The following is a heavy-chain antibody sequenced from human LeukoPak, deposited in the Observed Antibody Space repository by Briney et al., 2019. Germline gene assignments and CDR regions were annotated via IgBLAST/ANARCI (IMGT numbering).Heavy chain of an antibody. D-gene: IGHD6-19*01. CDR3: ARDTAVAGQGFDY. J-gene: IGHJ4*02. V-gene: IGHV4-59*12. Sequence: PSETLSLTCAVYGGSFSGYYWSWIRQPPGKGLEWIGYIYYSGSTNYNPSLKSRVTISVDTSKNQFSLKLSSVTAADTAVYYCARDTAVAGQGFDYWGQGTLVTVSS. CDR1: GGSFSGYY. CDR2: IYYSGST.